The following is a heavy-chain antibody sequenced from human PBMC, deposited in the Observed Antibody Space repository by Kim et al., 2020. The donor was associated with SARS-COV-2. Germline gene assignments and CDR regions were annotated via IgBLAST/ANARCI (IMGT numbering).Heavy chain of an antibody. D-gene: IGHD3-3*01. V-gene: IGHV3-23*01. Sequence: GGSLRLSCAASGFTFSSYAMSWVRQAPGKGLEWVSAISGSGSSTYYADSVKGRFTISRDNSKNTLYLQMNSLRAEDTAVYYCAKITRPPGRGSSITIFGVVSNWGQGTLVTVSS. J-gene: IGHJ4*02. CDR2: ISGSGSST. CDR3: AKITRPPGRGSSITIFGVVSN. CDR1: GFTFSSYA.